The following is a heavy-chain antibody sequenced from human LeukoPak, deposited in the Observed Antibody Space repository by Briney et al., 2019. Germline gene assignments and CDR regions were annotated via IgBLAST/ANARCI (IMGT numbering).Heavy chain of an antibody. CDR1: GFTVNNNY. J-gene: IGHJ4*02. Sequence: GGSLRLSCATSGFTVNNNYMSWVRQAPGKGLEWVSVIYGAGAGITCYIDSVKGRFTISRDNSRNTVYLQMNSLRAEDTAVYYCARELGDWGQGTLVTVSS. CDR3: ARELGD. V-gene: IGHV3-53*01. CDR2: IYGAGAGIT.